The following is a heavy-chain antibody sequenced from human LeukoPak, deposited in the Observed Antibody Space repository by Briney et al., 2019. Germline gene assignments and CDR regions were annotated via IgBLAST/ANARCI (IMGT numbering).Heavy chain of an antibody. CDR2: ITHSGST. CDR3: ARRLRFGAGIDY. D-gene: IGHD3-10*01. Sequence: SETLSLTCTVSGYSISSGYYWSWIRQPPGKGLEWIGEITHSGSTNYNPSLKSRVTISVDTSKNQFSLKLSSVTATDTAVYYCARRLRFGAGIDYWGQGTLVTVSA. CDR1: GYSISSGYY. V-gene: IGHV4-38-2*02. J-gene: IGHJ4*02.